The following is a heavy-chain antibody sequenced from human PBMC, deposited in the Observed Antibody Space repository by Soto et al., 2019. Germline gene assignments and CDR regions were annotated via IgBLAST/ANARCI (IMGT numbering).Heavy chain of an antibody. J-gene: IGHJ5*02. CDR1: LFTFSSYG. V-gene: IGHV3-66*01. D-gene: IGHD3-10*01. CDR3: ARDASVFVDSGSYSKGTPFDT. Sequence: PVGSLRLSCSSSLFTFSSYGMHWVLHSPFKLLEFFSVIYSGGDTYYADSVKGRFTISRDNSKNTVYLQMNSLRAEDTAVYYCARDASVFVDSGSYSKGTPFDTWGQGTLVTVSS. CDR2: IYSGGDT.